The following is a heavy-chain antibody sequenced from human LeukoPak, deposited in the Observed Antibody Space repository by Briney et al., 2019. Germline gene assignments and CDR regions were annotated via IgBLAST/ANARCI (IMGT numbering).Heavy chain of an antibody. V-gene: IGHV6-1*01. CDR2: TYYRSKWYN. CDR1: GDSVSSSSDP. J-gene: IGHJ4*02. Sequence: SQTLSLTCAISGDSVSSSSDPWNWIRQSPSRGLEWLGRTYYRSKWYNDYAVSVKSRITINPDTSKNQFSLQLNSVTPEDTALYYCARQGNGGYDSTFDSWSQGTLVTVSS. D-gene: IGHD5-12*01. CDR3: ARQGNGGYDSTFDS.